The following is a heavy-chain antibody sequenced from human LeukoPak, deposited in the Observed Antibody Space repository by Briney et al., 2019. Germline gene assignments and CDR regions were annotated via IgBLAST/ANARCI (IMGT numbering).Heavy chain of an antibody. J-gene: IGHJ4*02. V-gene: IGHV3-30*02. D-gene: IGHD4-17*01. CDR2: TPYHGVSR. CDR3: AKDRPGDYTSDY. CDR1: GFIFGSYG. Sequence: GGSLRLSCAASGFIFGSYGMHWVRQAPVKGLEWVAFTPYHGVSRYYTESVKGRFTISRDNSKSTLYLQMNSLRIEDTAVYYCAKDRPGDYTSDYWGQGTLVIVSS.